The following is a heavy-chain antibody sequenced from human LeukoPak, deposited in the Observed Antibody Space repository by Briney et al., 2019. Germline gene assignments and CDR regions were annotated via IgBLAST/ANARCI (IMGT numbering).Heavy chain of an antibody. D-gene: IGHD6-6*01. CDR2: ISYGGST. CDR1: GGSISNYY. CDR3: ARVDNSSSRLYYFDY. V-gene: IGHV4-59*12. Sequence: SETLSLTCTVSGGSISNYYWSWIRQPPGKGLEWIGFISYGGSTYHNPSLKSRVTMSVDTSKNQFSLKLSSVTAADTAVYYCARVDNSSSRLYYFDYWGQGTLVTVSS. J-gene: IGHJ4*02.